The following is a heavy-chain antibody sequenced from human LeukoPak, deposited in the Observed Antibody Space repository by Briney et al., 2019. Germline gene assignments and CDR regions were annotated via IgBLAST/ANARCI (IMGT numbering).Heavy chain of an antibody. CDR3: ARGSLCSGGSCYRNDAFDI. V-gene: IGHV3-21*01. D-gene: IGHD2-15*01. Sequence: GGSLRLSCAASGFTFSSYSMNWVRQAPGKGLKWVSSISSSSSYIYYADSVKGRFTISRDNAKNSLYLQMNSLRAEDTAVYYCARGSLCSGGSCYRNDAFDIWGQGTMVTVSS. J-gene: IGHJ3*02. CDR1: GFTFSSYS. CDR2: ISSSSSYI.